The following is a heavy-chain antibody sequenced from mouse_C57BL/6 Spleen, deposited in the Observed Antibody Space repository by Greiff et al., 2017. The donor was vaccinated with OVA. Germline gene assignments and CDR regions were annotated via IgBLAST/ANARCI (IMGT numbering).Heavy chain of an antibody. J-gene: IGHJ4*01. CDR3: ARPPYYYGSSYEAMDY. D-gene: IGHD1-1*01. CDR1: GFTFSDYG. Sequence: EVQLVESGGGLVKPGGSLKLSCAASGFTFSDYGMHWVRQAPEKGLEWVAYISSGSSTIYYADTVKGRFTISRDNAKNTLFLQMTSLRSEDTAMYYVARPPYYYGSSYEAMDYWGQGTSVTVSS. V-gene: IGHV5-17*01. CDR2: ISSGSSTI.